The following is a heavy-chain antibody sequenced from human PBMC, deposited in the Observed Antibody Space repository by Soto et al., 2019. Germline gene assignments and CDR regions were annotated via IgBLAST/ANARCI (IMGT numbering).Heavy chain of an antibody. CDR3: VIFRALDGLRDVLSVSAFRLNRTFDL. J-gene: IGHJ2*01. V-gene: IGHV3-30-3*01. CDR2: ISYDVSNK. D-gene: IGHD3-10*02. Sequence: SKRLEWVAVISYDVSNKYYPDSVKGRFTISRDNSKNTLYLQMNSLRAEDTAVYYCVIFRALDGLRDVLSVSAFRLNRTFDL.